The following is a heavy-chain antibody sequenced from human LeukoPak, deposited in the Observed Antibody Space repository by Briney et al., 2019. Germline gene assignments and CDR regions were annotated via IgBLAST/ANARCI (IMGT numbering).Heavy chain of an antibody. CDR2: IYSGGST. V-gene: IGHV3-53*04. CDR3: ARDSSGSGNGMDV. Sequence: GGSLRLSCAASGFTVSSNYMSWVRQVPGKGLEWVSVIYSGGSTYYADSVKGRFTISRHNSKNTLYLQMNSLRAEDTALYYCARDSSGSGNGMDVWGQGTTVTVSS. CDR1: GFTVSSNY. D-gene: IGHD3-10*01. J-gene: IGHJ6*02.